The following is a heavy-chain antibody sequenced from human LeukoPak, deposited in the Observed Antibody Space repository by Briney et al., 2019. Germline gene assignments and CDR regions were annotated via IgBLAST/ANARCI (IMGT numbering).Heavy chain of an antibody. J-gene: IGHJ3*02. CDR3: ARVKEASAFDI. CDR1: GFTSSS. D-gene: IGHD5-12*01. Sequence: PGGSLRLSCAASGFTSSSMIWVRQAPGKGLEWVSSISSSSRYRYYADSVKGRFTISRDNAKNSLYLQMNSLRAEDTAVYYCARVKEASAFDIWGQGTMVTVSS. CDR2: ISSSSRYR. V-gene: IGHV3-21*01.